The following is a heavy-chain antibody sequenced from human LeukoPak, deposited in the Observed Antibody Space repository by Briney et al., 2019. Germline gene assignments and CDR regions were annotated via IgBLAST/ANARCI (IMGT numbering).Heavy chain of an antibody. CDR2: ISYDGNKK. D-gene: IGHD6-19*01. CDR3: SRDPRGIALARTYDY. V-gene: IGHV3-30*03. CDR1: GFTFSSFG. Sequence: GGSLRLSCAASGFTFSSFGMHWVRQAPGKGLEWVAVISYDGNKKYYGDSVKGRFTISRDNSMNTLYLKMNSLRADDTAVYYCSRDPRGIALARTYDYWGQGILVTVSS. J-gene: IGHJ4*02.